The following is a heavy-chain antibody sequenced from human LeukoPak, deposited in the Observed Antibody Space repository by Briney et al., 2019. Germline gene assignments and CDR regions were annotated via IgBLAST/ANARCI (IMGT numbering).Heavy chain of an antibody. J-gene: IGHJ6*03. D-gene: IGHD3-9*01. V-gene: IGHV4-61*01. CDR3: ARGGRYYDILTGSLRRGYYYYMDV. CDR2: IYYSGST. Sequence: SETLSLTCTVSGGSISSGSYYWSWIRQPPGKGLEWIGYIYYSGSTNYNPSLKSRVTISVDTSKNQFSLKLSSVTAADTAVYYCARGGRYYDILTGSLRRGYYYYMDVWGKGTTVTISS. CDR1: GGSISSGSYY.